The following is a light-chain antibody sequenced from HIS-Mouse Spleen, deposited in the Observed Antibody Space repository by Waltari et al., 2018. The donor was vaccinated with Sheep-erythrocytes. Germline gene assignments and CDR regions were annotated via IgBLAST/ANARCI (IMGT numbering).Light chain of an antibody. V-gene: IGLV2-11*01. CDR3: CSYAGSYNHV. CDR2: DVS. J-gene: IGLJ1*01. CDR1: SSDVGGYNY. Sequence: QSALTQPRSVSGSPGQSVTISCTGTSSDVGGYNYVSWYQQHPGKAPKPMIYDVSKRASGFPDRFSGSKSGNTASLTISGLQAEDEADYYCCSYAGSYNHVFGTGTKVTVL.